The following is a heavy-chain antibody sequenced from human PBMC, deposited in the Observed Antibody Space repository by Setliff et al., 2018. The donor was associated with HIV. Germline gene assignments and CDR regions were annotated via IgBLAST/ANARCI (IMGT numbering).Heavy chain of an antibody. D-gene: IGHD3-10*01. CDR2: IYYSGST. CDR3: ARPRSGTYRGHYYYYMDV. J-gene: IGHJ6*03. V-gene: IGHV4-59*01. CDR1: GGSISSYY. Sequence: PSETLSLTCTVSGGSISSYYWSWIRQPPGRGLEWIGYIYYSGSTNYNPSLKSRVTISVDTSKNQFSLKLSSVTAADTAVYYCARPRSGTYRGHYYYYMDVWCKGTTVTVSS.